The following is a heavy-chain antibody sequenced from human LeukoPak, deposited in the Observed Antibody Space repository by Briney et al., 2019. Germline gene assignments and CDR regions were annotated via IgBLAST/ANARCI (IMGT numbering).Heavy chain of an antibody. J-gene: IGHJ3*02. V-gene: IGHV4-39*07. CDR1: GDSIITSTYY. CDR2: IYYNGNT. CDR3: ARGQAFDI. Sequence: PSETLSLTCTVSGDSIITSTYYWGWIRQPPGKGLEWIGTIYYNGNTYHNPSLKSRVTISVDTSKNQFSLKLSSVTAADTAVYYCARGQAFDIWGQGTMVTVSS.